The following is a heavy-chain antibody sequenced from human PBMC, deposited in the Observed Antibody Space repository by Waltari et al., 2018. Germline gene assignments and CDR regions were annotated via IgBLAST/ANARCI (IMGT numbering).Heavy chain of an antibody. CDR3: ARSDVVVAPARNNYYFPMEV. CDR1: GASISGRYY. Sequence: QLQLQQSGPGLVKPSQTLSLACSLSGASISGRYYWNWVRQTAGEGLEWLGYIYSSGSTKYKPAHQSRATISIVNKTQFSLKRAAVTAADTAVYYCARSDVVVAPARNNYYFPMEVWGQGTTVTVSS. J-gene: IGHJ6*03. D-gene: IGHD2-21*01. V-gene: IGHV4-61*09. CDR2: IYSSGST.